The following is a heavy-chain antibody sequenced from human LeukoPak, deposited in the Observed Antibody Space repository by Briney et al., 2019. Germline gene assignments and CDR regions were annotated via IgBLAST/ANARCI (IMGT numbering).Heavy chain of an antibody. D-gene: IGHD6-13*01. CDR2: INPNSGGK. J-gene: IGHJ4*02. CDR1: GYTFTGYY. CDR3: ARESSLIAAAGTSY. Sequence: ASVKVSCKASGYTFTGYYMHWVRQAPGQGLEWMGWINPNSGGKNYAQKFQGRVTMTRDTSISTAYMELSRLRSDDTAVYYCARESSLIAAAGTSYWGQGTLVTVSS. V-gene: IGHV1-2*02.